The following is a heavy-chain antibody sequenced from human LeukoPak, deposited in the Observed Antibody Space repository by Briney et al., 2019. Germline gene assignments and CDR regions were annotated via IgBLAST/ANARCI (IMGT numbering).Heavy chain of an antibody. Sequence: ASVKVSCKASGYTFTSYGISWVRQAPGQGLEWMGWISAYNGNTNYAQKLQGRVTMTTDTSTSTAYMELRSLRSDDTAVYYCARVPRRGYSGYDYVAPPDYWGQGTLVTVSS. J-gene: IGHJ4*02. CDR3: ARVPRRGYSGYDYVAPPDY. CDR2: ISAYNGNT. V-gene: IGHV1-18*01. D-gene: IGHD5-12*01. CDR1: GYTFTSYG.